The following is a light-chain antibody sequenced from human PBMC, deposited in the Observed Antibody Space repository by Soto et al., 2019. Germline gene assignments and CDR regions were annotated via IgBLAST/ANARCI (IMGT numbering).Light chain of an antibody. J-gene: IGLJ2*01. Sequence: QSVLTQPPSASGSPGQSVTISCTGTSSDVGGFNYVSWHQQHPGKAPKLMIYEVNKRPSGVPDRFSGSKSDNTASLTVSGLQAEDEATYYCSSYADNNNLLFGGGTQLTVL. CDR2: EVN. CDR3: SSYADNNNLL. V-gene: IGLV2-8*01. CDR1: SSDVGGFNY.